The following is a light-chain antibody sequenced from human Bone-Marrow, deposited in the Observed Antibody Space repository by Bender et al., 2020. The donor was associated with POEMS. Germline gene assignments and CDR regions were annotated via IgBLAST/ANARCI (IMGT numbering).Light chain of an antibody. CDR2: DNS. J-gene: IGLJ3*02. CDR1: SSDVGSYNL. CDR3: YSYAGLWV. V-gene: IGLV2-23*01. Sequence: QSALTQPASVSGSPGQSITISCTGTSSDVGSYNLVSWYQQHPGKAPKLMIYDNSHRGAGVSYRFSNSESTDAPSLSMSGLQAEDEADYCCYSYAGLWVFGGGTKLTVL.